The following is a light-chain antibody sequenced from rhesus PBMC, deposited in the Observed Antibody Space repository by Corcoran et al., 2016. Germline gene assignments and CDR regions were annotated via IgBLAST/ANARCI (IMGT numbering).Light chain of an antibody. V-gene: IGKV3-42*01. CDR1: QSVSSS. J-gene: IGKJ4*01. CDR3: QQDYGWPLT. CDR2: GAS. Sequence: EIVMTQSPATLSLSPGERATLSCRASQSVSSSLAWYQQKPGQAPRRLIYGASIRATGIPDRFSGSGSGTEFTLTISSLEPEDVGGYYGQQDYGWPLTFGGGTKVELK.